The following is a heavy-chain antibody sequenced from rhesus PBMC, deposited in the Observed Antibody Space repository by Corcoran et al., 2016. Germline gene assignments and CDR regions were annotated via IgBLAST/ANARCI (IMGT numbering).Heavy chain of an antibody. J-gene: IGHJ4*01. CDR2: IIPLVGIK. Sequence: QVQLVQSGAEVKKPGASVKLSCKSSGYPFSIYAISWVRQAPGQGLEWVGVIIPLVGIKNHTHTFEGIVTITEYTSTSPAYMELSSLRSEDTAVYYCAREGSSGWYAIDYWGQGVLVTVSS. D-gene: IGHD6-31*01. CDR1: GYPFSIYA. CDR3: AREGSSGWYAIDY. V-gene: IGHV1-151*01.